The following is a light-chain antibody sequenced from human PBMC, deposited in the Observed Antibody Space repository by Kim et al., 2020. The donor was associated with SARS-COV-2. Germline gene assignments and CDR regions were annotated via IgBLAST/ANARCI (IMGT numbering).Light chain of an antibody. J-gene: IGKJ1*01. V-gene: IGKV1-5*01. CDR2: DAS. CDR3: QQYKSYST. CDR1: QSISSW. Sequence: SASVGDRVTITCRASQSISSWLAWYQQKPGQAPKLLISDASSLESGVPSRFSGSGSGTEFTLTISSLQPDDFATYHCQQYKSYSTFGQGTKVDIK.